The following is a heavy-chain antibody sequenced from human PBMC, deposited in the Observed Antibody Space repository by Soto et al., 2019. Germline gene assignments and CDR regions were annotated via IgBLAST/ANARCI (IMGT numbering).Heavy chain of an antibody. V-gene: IGHV3-30*18. CDR2: ISYDGSNK. Sequence: QVQLVESGGGVVQPGRSLRLSCAASGFTFSSYGMHWVRQAPGKGLEWVAVISYDGSNKYYADSVKGRFTISRDNSKNTLYLQMNSLRAEDTAVYYCAKDGTDIVLVPVPLVREAYYYYGMDVWGQGTTVTVSS. J-gene: IGHJ6*02. D-gene: IGHD2-2*01. CDR1: GFTFSSYG. CDR3: AKDGTDIVLVPVPLVREAYYYYGMDV.